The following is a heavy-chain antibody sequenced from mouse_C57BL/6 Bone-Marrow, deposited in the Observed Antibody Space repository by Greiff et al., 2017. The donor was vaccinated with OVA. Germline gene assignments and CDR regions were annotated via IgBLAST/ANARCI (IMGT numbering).Heavy chain of an antibody. CDR2: IRSKSNNYAT. CDR3: VPPFYYGNY. V-gene: IGHV10-1*01. D-gene: IGHD2-1*01. Sequence: GGGLVQPKGSLKLSCAASGFSFNTYAMNWVRQAPGKGLEWVARIRSKSNNYATYYADSVKDRFTISRDDSESMLYLQMNNLKTEDTAMYYCVPPFYYGNYWGQGTLVTVSA. CDR1: GFSFNTYA. J-gene: IGHJ3*01.